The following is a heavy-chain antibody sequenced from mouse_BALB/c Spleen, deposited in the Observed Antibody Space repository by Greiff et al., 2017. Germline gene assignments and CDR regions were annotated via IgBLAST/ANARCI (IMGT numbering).Heavy chain of an antibody. D-gene: IGHD2-4*01. Sequence: EVKLQESGPGLVKPSQSLSLTCTVTGYSITSDYAWNWIRQFPGNKLEWMGYISYSGSTSYNPSLKSRISITRDTSKNQFFLQLNSVTTEDTATYYCAGLITTGKAYWGQGTTLTVTA. CDR2: ISYSGST. CDR3: AGLITTGKAY. V-gene: IGHV3-2*02. J-gene: IGHJ2*01. CDR1: GYSITSDYA.